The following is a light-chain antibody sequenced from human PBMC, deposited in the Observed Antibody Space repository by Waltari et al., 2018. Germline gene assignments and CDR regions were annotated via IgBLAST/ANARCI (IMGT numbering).Light chain of an antibody. J-gene: IGKJ4*01. V-gene: IGKV1-8*01. CDR3: QQYYSYPPLT. CDR2: AAS. CDR1: EGISSY. Sequence: AIRMTQSPSSLSASTGDRVTITCRASEGISSYLAWYQQKPGKAPKLLLYAASTLQSGVPSRFSCSGSGTDFTLTISCLQSEDFATYYCQQYYSYPPLTFGGGTKVEIK.